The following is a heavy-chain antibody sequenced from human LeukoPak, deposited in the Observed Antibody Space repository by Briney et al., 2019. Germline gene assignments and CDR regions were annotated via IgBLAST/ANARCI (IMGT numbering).Heavy chain of an antibody. Sequence: SETLSLTCTVSGYSISSGYYWSWIRQPPGKGLEWIGYIYHSGSTYYNPSLKSRVTISVDRSKNQFSLKLSSVTAADTAVYYCARVVGDSWFDPWGQGTLVTVSS. V-gene: IGHV4-38-2*02. D-gene: IGHD2-21*02. CDR3: ARVVGDSWFDP. J-gene: IGHJ5*02. CDR2: IYHSGST. CDR1: GYSISSGYY.